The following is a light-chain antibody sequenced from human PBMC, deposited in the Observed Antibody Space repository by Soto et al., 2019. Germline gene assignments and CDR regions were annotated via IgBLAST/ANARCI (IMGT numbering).Light chain of an antibody. V-gene: IGLV2-14*01. J-gene: IGLJ1*01. CDR2: EVT. Sequence: QSALTQPASVSASPGQTITISCTGTSSDIGGYNAVSWYQHHPRKAPKLIIYEVTHRPSGVSDRFSASKSGNTASLTISGLQAEDEADYDCISFRVSHLYVFGTGTKVTV. CDR3: ISFRVSHLYV. CDR1: SSDIGGYNA.